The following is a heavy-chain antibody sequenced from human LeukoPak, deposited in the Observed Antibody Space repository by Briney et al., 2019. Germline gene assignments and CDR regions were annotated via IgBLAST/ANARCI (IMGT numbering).Heavy chain of an antibody. D-gene: IGHD2-8*02. J-gene: IGHJ4*02. CDR1: RFSFSDDW. CDR2: INKDGSEK. Sequence: GGSLRLSCAVSRFSFSDDWMRWVGQAPGKGREGVAAINKDGSEKQYVGSVKGRFTISRDNAKNSVYLQMTSLGAEDTAVYYCATYTQYFGAPGGADYWGLGTLVTVSS. V-gene: IGHV3-7*01. CDR3: ATYTQYFGAPGGADY.